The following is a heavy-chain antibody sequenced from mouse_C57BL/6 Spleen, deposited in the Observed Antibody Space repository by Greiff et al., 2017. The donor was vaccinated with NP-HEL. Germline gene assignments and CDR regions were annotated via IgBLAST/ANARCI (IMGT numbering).Heavy chain of an antibody. V-gene: IGHV5-15*04. CDR2: ISNLAYSI. Sequence: EVMLVESGGGLVQPGGSLKLSCAASGFTFSDYGMAWVRQAPRKGPEWVAFISNLAYSIYYADTVTGRFTISRENAKNTLYLEMSSLRSEDTAMYYCARGSYYGSSYDAMDYWGQGTSVTVSS. CDR3: ARGSYYGSSYDAMDY. CDR1: GFTFSDYG. J-gene: IGHJ4*01. D-gene: IGHD1-1*01.